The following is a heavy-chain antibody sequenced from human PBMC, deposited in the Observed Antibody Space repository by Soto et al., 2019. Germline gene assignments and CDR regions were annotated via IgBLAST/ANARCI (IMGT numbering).Heavy chain of an antibody. V-gene: IGHV3-30-3*01. CDR2: ISYDGSNK. CDR3: ARETMDIVVVQAASDYYGMDV. J-gene: IGHJ6*02. D-gene: IGHD2-2*03. CDR1: GLTFSSYA. Sequence: GGSLRLSCAASGLTFSSYAMHWVRQAPGKGLEWVAVISYDGSNKYYADSVKGRFTISRDNSKNTLYLQMNSLRAEDTAVYYCARETMDIVVVQAASDYYGMDVWGQGTTVTVYS.